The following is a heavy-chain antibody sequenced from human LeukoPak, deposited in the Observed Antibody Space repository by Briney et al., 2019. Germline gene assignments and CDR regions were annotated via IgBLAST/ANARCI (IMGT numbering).Heavy chain of an antibody. V-gene: IGHV4-31*03. Sequence: SETLSLTCTVSGGSINSGGYYWSWIRQHPGKGLEWIGYIYYSGSTYYNPSLKSRVTISVDTSKNQFSLKLSSVTAADTAVYYCARDGDYYGMDVWGQGTTVTVSS. J-gene: IGHJ6*02. CDR2: IYYSGST. CDR1: GGSINSGGYY. CDR3: ARDGDYYGMDV.